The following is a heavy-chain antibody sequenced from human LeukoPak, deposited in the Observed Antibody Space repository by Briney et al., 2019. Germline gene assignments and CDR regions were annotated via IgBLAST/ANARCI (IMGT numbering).Heavy chain of an antibody. J-gene: IGHJ6*03. CDR2: ISNTSRSR. Sequence: GGSLRLSCAASGFNFYDYYLTWIRQSPGKGLEWVSFISNTSRSRYFADSVKGRFTISRDNTRNSLYLQLNSLRAEDMGVYYCARLSPYYDMDVWGKGTTVTVSS. CDR1: GFNFYDYY. CDR3: ARLSPYYDMDV. V-gene: IGHV3-11*04.